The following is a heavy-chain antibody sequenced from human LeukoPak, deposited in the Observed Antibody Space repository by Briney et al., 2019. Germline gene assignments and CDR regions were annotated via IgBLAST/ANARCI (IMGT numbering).Heavy chain of an antibody. CDR3: AKTPPWDYDSSGYYYKD. Sequence: GGSLRLSCAASGFIFSSYAMSWVRQAPGKGLEWVSAISGSGGSTYYADSVKGRFTISRDNSKNTLYLQMNSLRAEDTAVYYCAKTPPWDYDSSGYYYKDWGQGTLATVSS. D-gene: IGHD3-22*01. J-gene: IGHJ4*02. CDR2: ISGSGGST. CDR1: GFIFSSYA. V-gene: IGHV3-23*01.